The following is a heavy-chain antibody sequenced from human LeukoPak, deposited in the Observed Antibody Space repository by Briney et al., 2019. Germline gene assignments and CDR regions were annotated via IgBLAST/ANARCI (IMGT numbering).Heavy chain of an antibody. J-gene: IGHJ4*02. CDR3: ASTFPYCSGDSCAL. Sequence: GGSPRLSCAASGLNFRNYWMSWVRQAPGKGLEWVANIHPDGGTKNYVGSVKGRFTISRDNAANSLDLQMNSLRVEDTAVYYCASTFPYCSGDSCALGAQGTLVTVSS. CDR2: IHPDGGTK. CDR1: GLNFRNYW. V-gene: IGHV3-7*01. D-gene: IGHD2-15*01.